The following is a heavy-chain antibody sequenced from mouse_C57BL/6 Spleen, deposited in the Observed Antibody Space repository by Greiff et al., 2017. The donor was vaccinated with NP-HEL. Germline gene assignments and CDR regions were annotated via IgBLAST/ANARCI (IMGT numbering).Heavy chain of an antibody. J-gene: IGHJ4*01. V-gene: IGHV1-26*01. D-gene: IGHD1-1*01. CDR3: ARDGSSPYYYAMDY. Sequence: EVQLQQSGPELVKPGASVKISCKASGYTFTDYYMNWVKQSHGKSLEWIGDINPNNGGTSYNQKFKGKATLTVDKSSSTAYMELRSLTSEDSAVYYCARDGSSPYYYAMDYWGQGTSVTVSS. CDR2: INPNNGGT. CDR1: GYTFTDYY.